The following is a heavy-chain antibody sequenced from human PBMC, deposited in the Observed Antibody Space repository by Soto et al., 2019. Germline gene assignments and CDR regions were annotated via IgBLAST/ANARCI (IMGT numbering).Heavy chain of an antibody. V-gene: IGHV1-58*01. D-gene: IGHD3-3*01. J-gene: IGHJ4*02. CDR1: GFTFTSSA. Sequence: SVKVSCKASGFTFTSSAVQWVRQARGQRLEWIGWIVVGSGNTNYAQKFQERVTITRDMSTSTAYMELSSLRSEDTAVYYCAADNDFWSGYPAYYFDYWGQGTLVTVSS. CDR3: AADNDFWSGYPAYYFDY. CDR2: IVVGSGNT.